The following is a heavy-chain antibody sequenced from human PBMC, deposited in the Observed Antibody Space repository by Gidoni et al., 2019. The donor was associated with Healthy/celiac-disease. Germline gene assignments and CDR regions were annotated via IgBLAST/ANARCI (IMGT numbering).Heavy chain of an antibody. CDR2: ISYDGSNK. CDR3: ARAGLAYCGGDCYSFLDY. V-gene: IGHV3-30-3*01. J-gene: IGHJ4*02. CDR1: GFTFRSYT. Sequence: QVQLVESGGGVVQPGRSLRLSCAASGFTFRSYTMHWVRQAPGKGLELVAVISYDGSNKYYADSVKGRFTISRDNSKNTLYLQMNSLRAEDTAVYYCARAGLAYCGGDCYSFLDYWGQGTLVTVSS. D-gene: IGHD2-21*02.